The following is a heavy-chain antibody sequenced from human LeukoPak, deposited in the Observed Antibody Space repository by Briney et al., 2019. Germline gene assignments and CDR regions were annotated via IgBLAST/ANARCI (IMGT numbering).Heavy chain of an antibody. Sequence: GGSLRLSCAASGFTFSNYWMHWVRQAPGKGLVWVSRINSDGSSTTYADSVKGRFTISRDNAKNTLYLQMNSLRAEDTAVYYCARVNSGSYWAYFDYWGQGTLVTVSS. J-gene: IGHJ4*02. CDR2: INSDGSST. CDR3: ARVNSGSYWAYFDY. CDR1: GFTFSNYW. V-gene: IGHV3-74*01. D-gene: IGHD1-26*01.